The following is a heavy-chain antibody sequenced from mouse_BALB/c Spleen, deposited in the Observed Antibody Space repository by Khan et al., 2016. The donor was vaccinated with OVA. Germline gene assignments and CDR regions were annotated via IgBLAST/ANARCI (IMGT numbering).Heavy chain of an antibody. D-gene: IGHD2-12*01. J-gene: IGHJ2*01. CDR2: IYPGDGDT. Sequence: QVRLQQSGAALARPGASVELSCKASGYTFTTYWMQWIKQRPGQGLEWIGTIYPGDGDTRYTQNFKGKATLTADKSSSTAYMQLSSLTSEESAVYYCASYRFDYFDYWGQGTTLTVSS. V-gene: IGHV1-87*01. CDR3: ASYRFDYFDY. CDR1: GYTFTTYW.